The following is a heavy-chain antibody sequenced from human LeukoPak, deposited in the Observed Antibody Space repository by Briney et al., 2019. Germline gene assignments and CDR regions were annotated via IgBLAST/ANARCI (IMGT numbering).Heavy chain of an antibody. CDR3: ARGGSSDWPYYYYYMDV. V-gene: IGHV4-59*01. D-gene: IGHD6-25*01. Sequence: PSETLSLTCTVSGGSISSYYWSWIRQPPGKGLEWIGHIFHSGSTNHNPSLKSRVTISLDASKNQFSLRLNSVTAADAAVYYCARGGSSDWPYYYYYMDVWGKGTTVTVSS. J-gene: IGHJ6*03. CDR1: GGSISSYY. CDR2: IFHSGST.